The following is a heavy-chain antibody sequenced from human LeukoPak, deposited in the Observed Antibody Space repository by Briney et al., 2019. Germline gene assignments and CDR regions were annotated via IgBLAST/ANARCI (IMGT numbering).Heavy chain of an antibody. CDR2: INPNSGGT. CDR1: GYTFTGYY. D-gene: IGHD3-16*02. CDR3: ARQQPEIMITFGGVIVPHMDV. V-gene: IGHV1-2*06. Sequence: ASVKVSCKASGYTFTGYYMHWVRQAPGQGLEWMGRINPNSGGTNYAQKFQGRVTMTRDTSTSTAYMELSRLRSDDTAVYYCARQQPEIMITFGGVIVPHMDVWGKGTTVTVSS. J-gene: IGHJ6*03.